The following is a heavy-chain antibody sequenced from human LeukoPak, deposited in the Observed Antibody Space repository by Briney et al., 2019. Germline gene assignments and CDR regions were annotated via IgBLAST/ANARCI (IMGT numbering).Heavy chain of an antibody. CDR1: GGSVSSGSYY. J-gene: IGHJ5*02. CDR2: ISYSGST. Sequence: SETLSLTCTVSGGSVSSGSYYWSWIRQPPGKGLEWIAYISYSGSTNYNPSLKSRVTISVDTSKNQFSLKLSSVTAADTAVYYCARVGVPATTTSGWFDPWGQGTLVTVSS. CDR3: ARVGVPATTTSGWFDP. D-gene: IGHD2-2*01. V-gene: IGHV4-61*01.